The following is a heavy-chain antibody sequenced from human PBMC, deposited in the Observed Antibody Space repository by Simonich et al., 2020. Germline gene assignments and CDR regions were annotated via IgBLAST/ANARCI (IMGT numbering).Heavy chain of an antibody. V-gene: IGHV4-38-2*01. D-gene: IGHD6-13*01. CDR2: IYHRGST. CDR1: GYSISSGYY. Sequence: QVQLQESGPGLVKPSETLSLTCAVSGYSISSGYYWGWIRQPPGKGLEWIGSIYHRGSTYYNPYLKSRGNISVDTSKNQFSRKLSSVTAADTAVYYCARVGYSNYYYYGMDVWGQGTTVTVSS. J-gene: IGHJ6*02. CDR3: ARVGYSNYYYYGMDV.